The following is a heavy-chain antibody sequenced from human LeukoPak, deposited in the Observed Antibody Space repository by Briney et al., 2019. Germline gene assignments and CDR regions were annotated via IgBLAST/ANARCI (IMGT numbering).Heavy chain of an antibody. D-gene: IGHD2-2*01. CDR1: GFTSSSYS. CDR3: VRHGDTDSCLAN. Sequence: GGSLRLSCAASGFTSSSYSMNWVRQAPGKGLEWVSSICSTSRCIFYADSVKGRLTISRDNAKSSLYLQMNDLRAEDTAVYYCVRHGDTDSCLANWGQRTLVTVSS. V-gene: IGHV3-21*01. J-gene: IGHJ4*02. CDR2: ICSTSRCI.